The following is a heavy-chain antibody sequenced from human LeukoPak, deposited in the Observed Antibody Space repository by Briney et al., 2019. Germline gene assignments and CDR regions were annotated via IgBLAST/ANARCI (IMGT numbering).Heavy chain of an antibody. CDR3: AKDGYSGYDWNY. CDR2: ISGSGGST. J-gene: IGHJ4*02. V-gene: IGHV3-23*01. Sequence: GGSLRLSCAASGFTFSTYAMSWVRQAPGKGLEWVSAISGSGGSTYYADSVKGRFTIPRDNSKNTLYLQMNSLRAEDTAVYYCAKDGYSGYDWNYWGQGTLVTVSS. D-gene: IGHD5-12*01. CDR1: GFTFSTYA.